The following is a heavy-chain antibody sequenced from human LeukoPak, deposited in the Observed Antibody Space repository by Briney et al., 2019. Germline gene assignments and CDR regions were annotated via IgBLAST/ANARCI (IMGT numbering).Heavy chain of an antibody. CDR1: GYTFTSNE. V-gene: IGHV1-8*01. Sequence: ASVKVSCKASGYTFTSNEINWGRQATGQGLEWMGWVNPNSGNTGYAQKFQGRVAMTRNTSISTAYMELSSLRSEDTAVYYCARGTVCGSGGKCSGSWYYDYWGQGTLFTVSS. CDR3: ARGTVCGSGGKCSGSWYYDY. CDR2: VNPNSGNT. J-gene: IGHJ4*02. D-gene: IGHD6-13*01.